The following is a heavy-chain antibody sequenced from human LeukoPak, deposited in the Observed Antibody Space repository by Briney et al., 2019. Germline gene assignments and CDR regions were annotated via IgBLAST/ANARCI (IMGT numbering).Heavy chain of an antibody. Sequence: SETLSLTCAVYGGSFSGYYWSWIRQPPGKGLEWIGEINHSGSTNYNPSLKSRVTISLDTSKNRFSLKLSSVTAAATAVYYCARAVAGSSHTFDIWGQGTMVTVSS. D-gene: IGHD6-19*01. J-gene: IGHJ3*02. CDR1: GGSFSGYY. CDR2: INHSGST. CDR3: ARAVAGSSHTFDI. V-gene: IGHV4-34*01.